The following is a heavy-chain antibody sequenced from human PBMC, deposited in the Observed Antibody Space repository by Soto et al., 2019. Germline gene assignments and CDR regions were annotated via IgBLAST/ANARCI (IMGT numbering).Heavy chain of an antibody. D-gene: IGHD5-18*01. V-gene: IGHV3-30-3*01. CDR1: GFTFSSYA. CDR2: ISYDGSNK. J-gene: IGHJ4*02. Sequence: QVQLVESGGGVVQPGWSLRLSCAASGFTFSSYAMHWVRQAPGKGLEWVAVISYDGSNKYYADSVKGRFTISRDNSKNTLYLQMNSLGAEDTAVYYCARVLPGRWDTAMPNESEIEYWGQGTLVTVSS. CDR3: ARVLPGRWDTAMPNESEIEY.